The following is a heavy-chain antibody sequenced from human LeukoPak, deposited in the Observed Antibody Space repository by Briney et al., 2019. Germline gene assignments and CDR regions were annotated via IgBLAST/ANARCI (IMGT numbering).Heavy chain of an antibody. CDR3: ATYSTTYGMDV. Sequence: ASVKVSCKVSGYTLTELSMHWVRQAPGKGPEWMGGFDPEDGETIYAQKFQGRVTMTEDTYTDTAYMELSSLRSEDTAVYYCATYSTTYGMDVWGQGTTVTVSS. D-gene: IGHD2-2*01. CDR1: GYTLTELS. V-gene: IGHV1-24*01. J-gene: IGHJ6*02. CDR2: FDPEDGET.